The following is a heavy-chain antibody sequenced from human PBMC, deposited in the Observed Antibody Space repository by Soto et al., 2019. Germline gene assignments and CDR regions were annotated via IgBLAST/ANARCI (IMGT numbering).Heavy chain of an antibody. CDR1: GGTFSSYT. D-gene: IGHD3-22*01. CDR2: IIPILGIA. Sequence: SVKVSCKASGGTFSSYTISWVRQAPGQGLEWMGRIIPILGIANYAQKFQGRVTITADKSTSTAYMELSSLRSEDTAVYYCAAEYYYGSSDPKGRIDWGQGTLVTVSS. V-gene: IGHV1-69*02. J-gene: IGHJ4*02. CDR3: AAEYYYGSSDPKGRID.